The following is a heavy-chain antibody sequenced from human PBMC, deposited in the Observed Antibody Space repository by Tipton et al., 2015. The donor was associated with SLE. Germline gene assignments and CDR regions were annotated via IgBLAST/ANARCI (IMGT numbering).Heavy chain of an antibody. CDR2: ILTSGSN. CDR1: GASISSLH. D-gene: IGHD2-2*01. Sequence: TLSLTCTVSGASISSLHWSWIRQSPGKGLEWIGYILTSGSNVYNPSLKSRVTISRDTSKNQFSLKLTSVTAADTAVYYCAQKRSTSSHAFDIWGQGTIVTVSS. J-gene: IGHJ3*02. V-gene: IGHV4-4*08. CDR3: AQKRSTSSHAFDI.